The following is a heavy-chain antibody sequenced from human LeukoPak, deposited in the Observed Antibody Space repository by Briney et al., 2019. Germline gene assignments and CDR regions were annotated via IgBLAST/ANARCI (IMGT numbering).Heavy chain of an antibody. CDR3: ARELLVRKPQGGAGTFAY. V-gene: IGHV4-34*01. CDR1: GGSFSGYY. Sequence: SETLSLTCAVYGGSFSGYYWSWIRQPPGKGLEWIGEINHSGSTNYNPSLKSRVTISVDTSKNQFSLKLSSVTAADTAVYYCARELLVRKPQGGAGTFAYWGQGTLVTVSS. D-gene: IGHD6-13*01. CDR2: INHSGST. J-gene: IGHJ4*02.